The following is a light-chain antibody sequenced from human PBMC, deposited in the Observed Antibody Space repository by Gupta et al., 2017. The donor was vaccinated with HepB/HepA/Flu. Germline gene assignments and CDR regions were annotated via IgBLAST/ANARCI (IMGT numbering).Light chain of an antibody. CDR2: LVS. CDR1: QSLLYTNGYHY. J-gene: IGKJ4*01. CDR3: MQTLEIPLT. V-gene: IGKV2-28*01. Sequence: DIVMTQSPLSLPVTPGEPASISCRSSQSLLYTNGYHYLDWYLQRPGHSPQLLIYLVSHRASGVPDRFSGSASGTDFTLEISKVEAEDVGIYYCMQTLEIPLTFGGGTKVEIK.